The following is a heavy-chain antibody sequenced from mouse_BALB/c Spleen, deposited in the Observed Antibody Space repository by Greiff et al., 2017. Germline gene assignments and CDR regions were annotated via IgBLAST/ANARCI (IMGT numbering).Heavy chain of an antibody. D-gene: IGHD1-1*01. CDR1: GYSFTDYN. CDR2: ISCYNGAT. CDR3: ARRVRFYAMDY. J-gene: IGHJ4*01. Sequence: VQLQQSGPELVKPGASVKVSCKASGYSFTDYNMHWVKQSHGKSLEWIGYISCYNGATSYNQKFKGKATFTVDTSSSTAYMQFNSLTSEDSAVYYCARRVRFYAMDYWGQGTSVTVSS. V-gene: IGHV1S135*01.